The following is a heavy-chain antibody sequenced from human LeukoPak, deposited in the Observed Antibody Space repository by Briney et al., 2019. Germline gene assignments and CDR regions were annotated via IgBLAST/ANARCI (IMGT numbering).Heavy chain of an antibody. J-gene: IGHJ4*02. CDR2: IYYSGST. D-gene: IGHD2-21*02. CDR3: ARRPVVVTAPIDY. CDR1: GGSISSNSYY. V-gene: IGHV4-39*01. Sequence: PSETLSLTCTVSGGSISSNSYYWGWIRQPPGKGLEWIGSIYYSGSTYYNPSLKSRVTISVDTSKNQFSLKLSSVTAADTAVYYCARRPVVVTAPIDYWGQGTLVTVSS.